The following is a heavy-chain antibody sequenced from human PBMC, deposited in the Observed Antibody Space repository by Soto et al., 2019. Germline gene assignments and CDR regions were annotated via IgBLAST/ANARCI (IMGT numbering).Heavy chain of an antibody. J-gene: IGHJ6*02. CDR1: GFTFSSYA. CDR3: ATPHYYDSSGYWIAQEIYYYYGMDV. V-gene: IGHV3-23*01. D-gene: IGHD3-22*01. Sequence: QPGGSLRLSCAASGFTFSSYAMSWVRQAPGKGLEWVSAISGSGGSTYYADSVKGRFTISRDNSKNTLYLQMNSLRAEDTAVYYCATPHYYDSSGYWIAQEIYYYYGMDVWGQGTTVTVSS. CDR2: ISGSGGST.